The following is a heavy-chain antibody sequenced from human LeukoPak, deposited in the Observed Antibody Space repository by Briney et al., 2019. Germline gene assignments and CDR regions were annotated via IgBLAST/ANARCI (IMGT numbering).Heavy chain of an antibody. V-gene: IGHV1-2*06. Sequence: ASVEVSCRASEYTFTGYYMHWVRQAPGQGLEWMGRINPNSGGTNYAQKFQDRVTMTRDTSISTAYMELNSLRSEDTAVYYCARTAPYAGSWNAKANSYYFDYWGNGSLVTVSS. D-gene: IGHD1-1*01. J-gene: IGHJ4*01. CDR3: ARTAPYAGSWNAKANSYYFDY. CDR2: INPNSGGT. CDR1: EYTFTGYY.